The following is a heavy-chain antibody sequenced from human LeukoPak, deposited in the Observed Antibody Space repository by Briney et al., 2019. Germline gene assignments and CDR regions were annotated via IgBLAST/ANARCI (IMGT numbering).Heavy chain of an antibody. CDR2: IYHSGST. D-gene: IGHD2-21*01. CDR3: ARQGNSPFDY. V-gene: IGHV4-59*08. J-gene: IGHJ4*02. Sequence: GSLRLSCAPSGLTVSGNYMSWIRQPPGKGLEWIGYIYHSGSTYYNPSLKSRVTISVDTSKNHFSLKLSSVTAADTAVYYCARQGNSPFDYWGQGTLVTVSS. CDR1: GLTVSGNY.